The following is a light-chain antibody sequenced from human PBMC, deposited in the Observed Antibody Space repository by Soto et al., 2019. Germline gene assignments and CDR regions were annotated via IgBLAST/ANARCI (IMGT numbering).Light chain of an antibody. V-gene: IGLV2-11*01. CDR3: CSHAGTYTYV. Sequence: QSVLTQPRSVSGSPGQSLTISCTGTSSDVGGYNYVSWYQQYPGQVPKLMIYDVTKRPSGVPDRFSGSMSGNTASLTISGLQAEDEADYYCCSHAGTYTYVFGTGTKLTVL. CDR1: SSDVGGYNY. J-gene: IGLJ1*01. CDR2: DVT.